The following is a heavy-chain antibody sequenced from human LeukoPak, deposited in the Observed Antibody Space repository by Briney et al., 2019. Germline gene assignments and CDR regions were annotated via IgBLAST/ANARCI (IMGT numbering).Heavy chain of an antibody. CDR3: GSSSYSYYMDV. CDR2: INSDGSST. Sequence: GGSLRLSCAASGFTFSSYWMHWVRQAPGKGLVWVSRINSDGSSTSYADSVKGRFTISRDNAKNTLYLQMNSLRAEDTAVYYCGSSSYSYYMDVWGKGTTVTISS. J-gene: IGHJ6*03. V-gene: IGHV3-74*01. CDR1: GFTFSSYW.